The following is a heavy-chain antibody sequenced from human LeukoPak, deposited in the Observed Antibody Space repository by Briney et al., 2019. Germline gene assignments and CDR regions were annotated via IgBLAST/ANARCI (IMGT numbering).Heavy chain of an antibody. CDR1: GFTFSSYS. V-gene: IGHV3-48*01. D-gene: IGHD3-22*01. CDR2: ISSSSSAI. J-gene: IGHJ5*02. Sequence: GGSLRLSCAASGFTFSSYSMNWVRQAPGKGLEWVSYISSSSSAIYYADSVKGRFTISRDNAKNSLYLQMNSLRAEDTAVYYCARVTNYYDTSGYHWGQGTLVTFSS. CDR3: ARVTNYYDTSGYH.